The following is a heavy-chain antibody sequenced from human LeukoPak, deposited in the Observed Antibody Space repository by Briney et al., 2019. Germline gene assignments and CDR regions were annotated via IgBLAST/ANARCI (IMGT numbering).Heavy chain of an antibody. D-gene: IGHD5-24*01. CDR3: GRDTDFDY. CDR2: IKKNVDGGTT. CDR1: GFSFTNAW. V-gene: IGHV3-15*01. Sequence: PGGSLGLSCAASGFSFTNAWMNWVRQAPGKGLEWVGRIKKNVDGGTTDYAAPVKGRFTISRDDSKHTLFLQMNSLRAEDTAVYYCGRDTDFDYWGQGTLVTVSS. J-gene: IGHJ4*02.